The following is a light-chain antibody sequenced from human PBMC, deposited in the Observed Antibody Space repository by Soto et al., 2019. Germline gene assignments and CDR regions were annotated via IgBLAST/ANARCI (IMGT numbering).Light chain of an antibody. CDR3: QAWDSSTANVV. V-gene: IGLV3-1*01. CDR2: QHS. CDR1: KLGDKY. Sequence: SYELTQPPSVSVSPGQTANITCSGDKLGDKYACWYQQRPGQSPVLVIYQHSKRPSGIPERFSGSNSGNTATLTISGTQAMDEADYYCQAWDSSTANVVFGGGTKLNVL. J-gene: IGLJ2*01.